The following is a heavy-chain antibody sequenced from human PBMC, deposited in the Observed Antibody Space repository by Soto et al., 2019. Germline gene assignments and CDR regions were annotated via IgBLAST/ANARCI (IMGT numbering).Heavy chain of an antibody. V-gene: IGHV1-69*02. D-gene: IGHD2-15*01. CDR1: GGPFSSYT. Sequence: QVQLVQSGAEVKKPGSSVKVSCKASGGPFSSYTISWVRQAPGQGLEWMGRIIPILGIANYAQKFQGRVTITADISTSTAYMELSSLRSEDTAVYYCASVETPSGGKGYWGQGTLVTVSS. CDR3: ASVETPSGGKGY. J-gene: IGHJ4*02. CDR2: IIPILGIA.